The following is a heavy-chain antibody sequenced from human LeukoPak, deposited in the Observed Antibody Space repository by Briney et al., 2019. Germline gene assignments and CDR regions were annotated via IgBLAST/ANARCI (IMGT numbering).Heavy chain of an antibody. CDR3: AKFGLYYNMDV. CDR2: IHYSGST. CDR1: GGSISGFY. D-gene: IGHD3-16*01. Sequence: SETLSLPCAVSGGSISGFYWTWIRQPPGKGLEFIGQIHYSGSTDYNPSLKSRITMSVDTSKNQFFLSLNSVTAADTAVYYCAKFGLYYNMDVWGQGTTVTVSS. V-gene: IGHV4-59*03. J-gene: IGHJ6*02.